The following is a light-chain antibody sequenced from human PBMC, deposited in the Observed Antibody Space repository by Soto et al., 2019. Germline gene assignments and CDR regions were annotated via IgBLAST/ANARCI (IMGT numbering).Light chain of an antibody. V-gene: IGLV2-23*02. J-gene: IGLJ1*01. CDR3: CSYAGSSTSPYV. Sequence: QSVLTQPASVSGSPGQSITISCTGTSSDVGTYILVSWYQQHPGNAPQLMIYEVNKRPSGVSDRFSGSKSGNTASLTISGLQAEDEADYYCCSYAGSSTSPYVFGTGTKVTVL. CDR2: EVN. CDR1: SSDVGTYIL.